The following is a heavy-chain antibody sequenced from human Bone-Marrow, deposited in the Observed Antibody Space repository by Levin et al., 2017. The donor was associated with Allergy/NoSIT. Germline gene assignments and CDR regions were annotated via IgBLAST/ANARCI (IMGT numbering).Heavy chain of an antibody. J-gene: IGHJ2*01. CDR1: GGTFSSYA. V-gene: IGHV1-69*01. CDR3: ARVLYSSSSWYFDL. CDR2: IIPIFGTA. D-gene: IGHD6-6*01. Sequence: KISCKASGGTFSSYAISWVRQAPGQGLEWMGGIIPIFGTANYAQKFQGRVTITADESTSTAYMELSSLRSEDTAVYYCARVLYSSSSWYFDLWGRGTLVTVSS.